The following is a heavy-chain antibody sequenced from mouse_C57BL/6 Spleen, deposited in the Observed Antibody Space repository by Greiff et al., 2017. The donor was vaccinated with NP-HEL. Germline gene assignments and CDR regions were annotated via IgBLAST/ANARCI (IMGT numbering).Heavy chain of an antibody. CDR3: TRDRVLGSNYGYFDV. CDR2: ISSGGDYI. CDR1: GFTFSSYA. V-gene: IGHV5-9-1*02. J-gene: IGHJ1*03. Sequence: DVKLVESGEGLVKPGGSLKLSCAASGFTFSSYAMSWVRQTPEKRLEWVAYISSGGDYIYYADTVKGRFTISRDNDRSTLYLQMSSLKSEDTAMYYCTRDRVLGSNYGYFDVWGTGTTVTVSS. D-gene: IGHD1-1*01.